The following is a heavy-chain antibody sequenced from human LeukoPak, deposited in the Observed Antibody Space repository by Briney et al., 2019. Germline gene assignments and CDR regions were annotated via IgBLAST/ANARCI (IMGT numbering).Heavy chain of an antibody. CDR1: GFSFSYHG. Sequence: RGTLRLSCVASGFSFSYHGMNWVRLAPGKGLEWVSGVSPPGGGTYYADSVKGRFTISRDDSRNTLSLQMNSLRVEDTAVYYCARDLAWGAFDYWGQGILVAVSS. V-gene: IGHV3-23*01. J-gene: IGHJ4*02. CDR3: ARDLAWGAFDY. D-gene: IGHD7-27*01. CDR2: VSPPGGGT.